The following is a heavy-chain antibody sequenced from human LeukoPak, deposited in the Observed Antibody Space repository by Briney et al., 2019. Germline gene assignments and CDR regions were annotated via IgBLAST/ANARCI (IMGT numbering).Heavy chain of an antibody. J-gene: IGHJ4*02. CDR2: ISSSGSTI. CDR1: EFTFSDYY. Sequence: PGGSLRLSCAASEFTFSDYYMSWIRQAPGKGLEWVSYISSSGSTIYYADSVKGRFTISRDNAKNSLYLQMNSLRAEDTAVYYCARDFQVYSYVGFDYWGQGTLVTVSS. V-gene: IGHV3-11*01. D-gene: IGHD5-18*01. CDR3: ARDFQVYSYVGFDY.